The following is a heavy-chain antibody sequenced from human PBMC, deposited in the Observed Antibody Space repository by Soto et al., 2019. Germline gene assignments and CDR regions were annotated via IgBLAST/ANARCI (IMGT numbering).Heavy chain of an antibody. D-gene: IGHD1-26*01. CDR3: ARDYVGADY. V-gene: IGHV1-3*01. J-gene: IGHJ4*02. CDR1: GYTFTHYA. Sequence: QVQLVQSGAEAKKPGASVKGSCKTSGYTFTHYALHWVRQAPGQRLEWMGWINVGNGNTKYSQNFQGRVTLTRDTSASTAYMQLSSLTSEDTAVYYCARDYVGADYWGQGTLVTVSS. CDR2: INVGNGNT.